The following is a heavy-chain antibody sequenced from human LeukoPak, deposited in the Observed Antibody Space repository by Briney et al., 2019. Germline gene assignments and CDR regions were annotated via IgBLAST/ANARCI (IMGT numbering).Heavy chain of an antibody. CDR2: ISAYNGNT. J-gene: IGHJ5*02. CDR3: ARKVTEARRWFDP. CDR1: GYTFTSYG. V-gene: IGHV1-18*01. D-gene: IGHD5-18*01. Sequence: ASVKVSCKASGYTFTSYGISWVRQAPGQVLEWMGWISAYNGNTNYAQKLQGRVTMTTDTSTSTAYMELRSLRSDDTAVYCCARKVTEARRWFDPWGQGTLVTVSS.